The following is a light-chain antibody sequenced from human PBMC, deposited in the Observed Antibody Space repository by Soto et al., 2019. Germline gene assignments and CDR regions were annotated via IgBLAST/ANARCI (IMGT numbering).Light chain of an antibody. CDR2: GVK. V-gene: IGLV2-14*01. Sequence: QSVLTQPASVSGSPGQSITISCTGSGRDIGAYDYVSWYQQHPGKAPKLIIYGVKNRPSGVSNRFSASKSAFTASLTISWLQTEDEADYYCSSYTTSYFYVFGPGTKLTVL. CDR3: SSYTTSYFYV. J-gene: IGLJ1*01. CDR1: GRDIGAYDY.